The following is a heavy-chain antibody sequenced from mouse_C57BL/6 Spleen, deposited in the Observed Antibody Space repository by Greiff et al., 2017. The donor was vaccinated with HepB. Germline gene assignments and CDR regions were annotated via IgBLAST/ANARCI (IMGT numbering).Heavy chain of an antibody. D-gene: IGHD1-1*01. CDR2: IDPSDSYT. CDR3: VGLRGYFDV. V-gene: IGHV1-59*01. CDR1: GYTFTSYW. J-gene: IGHJ1*03. Sequence: VQLQQPGAELVRPGTSVKLSCKASGYTFTSYWMHWVKQRPGQGLEWIGVIDPSDSYTNYNQKFKGKATLTVDTSSSTAYMQLSSLTSEDSAVYYCVGLRGYFDVWGTGTTVTVSS.